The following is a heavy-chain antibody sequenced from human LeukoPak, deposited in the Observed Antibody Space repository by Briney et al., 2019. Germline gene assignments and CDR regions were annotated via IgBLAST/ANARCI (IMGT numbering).Heavy chain of an antibody. D-gene: IGHD6-19*01. V-gene: IGHV3-21*01. J-gene: IGHJ4*02. Sequence: GGSLRLSCAASGFTFSSYSMNWVRQAPGKGLEWVSSISSSSSYIYYADSVKGRFTISRDNAKNSLYLQMNSLRAEDTAVYYCAKVRYGIAVAGLEDYWGQGTLVAVSS. CDR2: ISSSSSYI. CDR3: AKVRYGIAVAGLEDY. CDR1: GFTFSSYS.